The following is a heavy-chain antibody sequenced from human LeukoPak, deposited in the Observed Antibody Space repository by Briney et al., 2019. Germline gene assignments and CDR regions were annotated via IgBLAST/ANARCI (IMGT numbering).Heavy chain of an antibody. CDR2: IYYSGST. J-gene: IGHJ5*02. D-gene: IGHD2-2*01. CDR1: GGSISSGGYY. V-gene: IGHV4-30-4*08. Sequence: QPSETLSLTCTVSGGSISSGGYYWSWIRQPPGKGLEWIGYIYYSGSTYYNPSLKSRVTISVDTSKNQFSLKLSSVTAADTAVYYCARGEPSFKYCSSTSCHRYNWFDPWGQGTLVTVSS. CDR3: ARGEPSFKYCSSTSCHRYNWFDP.